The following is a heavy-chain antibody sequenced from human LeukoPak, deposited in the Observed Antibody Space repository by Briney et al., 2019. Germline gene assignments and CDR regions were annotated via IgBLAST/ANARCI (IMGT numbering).Heavy chain of an antibody. D-gene: IGHD3-10*01. CDR2: IYYSGST. Sequence: PSETLSLTCTVSGRSISSSGYYWGWIRQPPGKGLEWIGRIYYSGSTYYNPSLKSRVTISVDTSKNQFSLKLSSVTAADTAVYYCARHEVKWFGELVWFDPWGQGTLVTVSS. V-gene: IGHV4-39*01. CDR1: GRSISSSGYY. J-gene: IGHJ5*02. CDR3: ARHEVKWFGELVWFDP.